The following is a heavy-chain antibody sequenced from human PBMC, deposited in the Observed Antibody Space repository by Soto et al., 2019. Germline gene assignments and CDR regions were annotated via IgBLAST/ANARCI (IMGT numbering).Heavy chain of an antibody. V-gene: IGHV5-51*01. D-gene: IGHD4-17*01. J-gene: IGHJ6*02. CDR1: GYSFTSYW. Sequence: GESLKISCKGSGYSFTSYWIGWVRQMPGKGLEWMGIIYPGDSDTRYSPSFQGQVTISADKSISTAYLQWSSLKASDTAMYYCVRQGYGDRYYYYGMDVWGQGTTVTVSS. CDR3: VRQGYGDRYYYYGMDV. CDR2: IYPGDSDT.